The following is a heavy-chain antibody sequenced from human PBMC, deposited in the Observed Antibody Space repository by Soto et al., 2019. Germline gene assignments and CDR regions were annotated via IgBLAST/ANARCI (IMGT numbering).Heavy chain of an antibody. V-gene: IGHV1-3*01. CDR2: INAGNGNT. D-gene: IGHD6-19*01. CDR3: ARAVAVAADFDY. J-gene: IGHJ4*02. CDR1: GYTFTGYS. Sequence: ASVKGSCKGSGYTFTGYSMHWVRPAPGQRLEWMGWINAGNGNTKYSQKFQGRVTITRDTSASTAYMELSSLRSEDTAVYYCARAVAVAADFDYWGQGTLVTVSS.